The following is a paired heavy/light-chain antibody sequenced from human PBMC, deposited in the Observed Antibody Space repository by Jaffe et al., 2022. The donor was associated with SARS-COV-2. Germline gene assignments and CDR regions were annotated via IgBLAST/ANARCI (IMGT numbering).Heavy chain of an antibody. CDR3: ARLGLYVGYSSGWYSPHNWFDP. CDR1: GGSFSGYY. Sequence: QVQLQQWGAGLLKPSETLSLTCAVYGGSFSGYYWSWIRQPPGKGLEWIGEINHSGSTNYNPSLKSRVTISVDTSKNQFSLKLSSVTAADTAVYYCARLGLYVGYSSGWYSPHNWFDPWGQGTLVTVSS. V-gene: IGHV4-34*01. D-gene: IGHD6-19*01. J-gene: IGHJ5*02. CDR2: INHSGST.
Light chain of an antibody. CDR2: EVS. J-gene: IGLJ2*01. V-gene: IGLV2-23*02. CDR1: SSDVGSYNL. Sequence: QSALTQPASVSGSPGQSITISCTGTSSDVGSYNLVSWYQQHPGKAPKLMIYEVSKRPSGVSNRFSGSKSGNTASLTISGLQAEDEADYYCCSYAGSSTYVVFGGGTKLTVL. CDR3: CSYAGSSTYVV.